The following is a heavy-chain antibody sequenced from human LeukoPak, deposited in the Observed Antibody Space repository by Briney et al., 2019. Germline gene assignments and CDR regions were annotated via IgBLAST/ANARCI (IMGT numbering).Heavy chain of an antibody. CDR3: ARKPHYDILTGYYTLDY. J-gene: IGHJ4*02. CDR2: IYCSGST. D-gene: IGHD3-9*01. Sequence: SETLSLTCAVYGGSFSGYYWSWIRQPPGKGLEWIGYIYCSGSTNYNPSLKSRVTISVDTSKNQFSLKLSSVTAADTAVYYCARKPHYDILTGYYTLDYWGQGTLVTVSS. V-gene: IGHV4-59*12. CDR1: GGSFSGYY.